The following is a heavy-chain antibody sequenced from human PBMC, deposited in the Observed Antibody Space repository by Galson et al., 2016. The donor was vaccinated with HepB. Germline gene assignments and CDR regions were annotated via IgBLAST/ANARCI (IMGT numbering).Heavy chain of an antibody. CDR3: ATLSKGAIDF. CDR1: GFTFSNAW. J-gene: IGHJ4*02. D-gene: IGHD5/OR15-5a*01. V-gene: IGHV3-15*01. Sequence: LRLSCAASGFTFSNAWMTWVRQAPGKGLEWVGRIKSETDGGTAVYAAPVKGRFTISRDGSKNTLHLQMDSLITEDTAVYYCATLSKGAIDFRGQGTLVTVSS. CDR2: IKSETDGGTA.